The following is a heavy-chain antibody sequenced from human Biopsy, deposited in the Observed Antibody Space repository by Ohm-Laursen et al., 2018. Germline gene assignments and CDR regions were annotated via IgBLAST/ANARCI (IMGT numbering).Heavy chain of an antibody. CDR2: INYRGNT. CDR1: GASIEDYY. CDR3: ARDKITYCTSTSCDYFGMDV. V-gene: IGHV4-59*01. D-gene: IGHD2-2*01. Sequence: PGTLSLTCTVSGASIEDYYWTWIRQAPGKTLEWIASINYRGNTNYNPSLKSRVTMSAHTSTNQFSLKLTSVTAADTAVYYCARDKITYCTSTSCDYFGMDVWGQGTTVTVSS. J-gene: IGHJ6*02.